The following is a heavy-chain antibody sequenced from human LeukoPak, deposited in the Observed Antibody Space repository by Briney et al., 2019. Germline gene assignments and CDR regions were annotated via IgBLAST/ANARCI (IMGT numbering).Heavy chain of an antibody. V-gene: IGHV1-8*03. CDR1: GYTFTSYD. CDR2: MNPNSGNT. J-gene: IGHJ4*02. Sequence: ASVKVSCKASGYTFTSYDINWVRQATGQGLEWMGWMNPNSGNTGYAQKFQGRVTITRNTSISTAYMELSSLRSEDTAVYYCATYYYDSSGYYFSYWGQGTLVTVSS. CDR3: ATYYYDSSGYYFSY. D-gene: IGHD3-22*01.